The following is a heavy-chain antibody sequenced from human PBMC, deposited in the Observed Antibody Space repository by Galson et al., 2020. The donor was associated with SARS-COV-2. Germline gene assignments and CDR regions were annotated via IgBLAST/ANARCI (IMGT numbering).Heavy chain of an antibody. CDR3: ARGDMGNDYFDY. J-gene: IGHJ4*02. CDR2: ISDSGRTT. Sequence: GESLKISCAASGFTFSSSAMSWVRQAPGKGLEWVSVISDSGRTTYYADSVKGRFTISRDNSKNTLYLQMNSLRAEDTAVYYCARGDMGNDYFDYWGQGTLVTVSS. CDR1: GFTFSSSA. V-gene: IGHV3-23*01. D-gene: IGHD7-27*01.